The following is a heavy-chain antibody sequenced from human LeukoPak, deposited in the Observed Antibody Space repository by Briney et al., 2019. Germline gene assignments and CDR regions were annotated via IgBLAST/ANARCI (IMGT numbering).Heavy chain of an antibody. V-gene: IGHV4-59*08. CDR2: IYYSGST. J-gene: IGHJ4*02. CDR3: ARFGYSYGNFDY. Sequence: SETLSLTCTVPGGSISSYYWSWIRQPPGKGLEWIGYIYYSGSTNYNPSLKSRVTISVDTSKNQFSLKLSSVTAADTAVYYCARFGYSYGNFDYWGQGTLVTVSS. CDR1: GGSISSYY. D-gene: IGHD5-18*01.